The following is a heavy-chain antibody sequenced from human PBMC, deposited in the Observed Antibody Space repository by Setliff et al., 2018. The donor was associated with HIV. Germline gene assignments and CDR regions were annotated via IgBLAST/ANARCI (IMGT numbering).Heavy chain of an antibody. CDR3: ARDYGYSSGWYGDYYYYGMDV. CDR2: IYTSGST. Sequence: SETLSLTCTVSGGSIRSGGYYWSWIRQHPGKGLEWIGRIYTSGSTNYNPSLKSRVTISVDKSRNQFSLNLRSVTAADTAVYYCARDYGYSSGWYGDYYYYGMDVWGQGTTVTVSS. CDR1: GGSIRSGGYY. V-gene: IGHV4-31*03. D-gene: IGHD6-19*01. J-gene: IGHJ6*02.